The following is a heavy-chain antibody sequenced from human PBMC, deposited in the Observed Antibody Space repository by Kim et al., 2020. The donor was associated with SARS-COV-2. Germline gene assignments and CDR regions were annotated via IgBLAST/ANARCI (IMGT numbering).Heavy chain of an antibody. Sequence: GGSLRLSCAASGFTFNDYALHWVRQAPGKGLEWVSLISDDGSYTYYADSVKGRFTISRDNCKNSVYLQMDSLRAEDTALYYCAKGVILVSYYYVMDVWGQGTTATV. CDR1: GFTFNDYA. CDR3: AKGVILVSYYYVMDV. CDR2: ISDDGSYT. D-gene: IGHD2-21*01. V-gene: IGHV3-43*02. J-gene: IGHJ6*02.